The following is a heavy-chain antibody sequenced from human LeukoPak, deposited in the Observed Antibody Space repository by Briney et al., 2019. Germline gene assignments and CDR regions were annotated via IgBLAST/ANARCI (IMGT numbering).Heavy chain of an antibody. D-gene: IGHD3-22*01. CDR3: ARDLGWGNSSVSSDY. Sequence: GASVKVSCKASGYTFTSYGISWVRQAPGQGLEWMGWISAYNGNANYAQKLQGRVTMTTDTSTSTAYMELRSLRSDDTAVYYCARDLGWGNSSVSSDYGGQETLVPVSS. CDR2: ISAYNGNA. CDR1: GYTFTSYG. J-gene: IGHJ4*02. V-gene: IGHV1-18*01.